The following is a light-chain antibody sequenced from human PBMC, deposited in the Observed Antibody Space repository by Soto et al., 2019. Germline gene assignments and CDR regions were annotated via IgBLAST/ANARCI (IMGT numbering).Light chain of an antibody. CDR1: SSDVGGYNY. V-gene: IGLV2-14*01. J-gene: IGLJ3*02. CDR2: EVS. CDR3: SSYTTDSTWV. Sequence: QSALTQPASVSGSPGQSITISCTGASSDVGGYNYVSWYQQRPGKAPKVMIYEVSNRPSGVSNRFSGSKSGNTASLTISGLQAEDEADYYCSSYTTDSTWVFGGGTKLTVL.